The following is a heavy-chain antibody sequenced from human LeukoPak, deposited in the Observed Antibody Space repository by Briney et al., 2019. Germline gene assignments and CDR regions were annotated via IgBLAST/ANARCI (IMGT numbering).Heavy chain of an antibody. CDR3: AREPQEGLLVDY. V-gene: IGHV3-30-3*01. CDR1: GFPFSSYA. D-gene: IGHD2-15*01. CDR2: ISYDGNNK. J-gene: IGHJ4*02. Sequence: GGSLRLSCAASGFPFSSYAMHWVRQAPGKGLEWVALISYDGNNKYYADSVKGRFTISRDNSKNTLFLQMNSLRAEDTAVYYCAREPQEGLLVDYWGQGTLVTVSS.